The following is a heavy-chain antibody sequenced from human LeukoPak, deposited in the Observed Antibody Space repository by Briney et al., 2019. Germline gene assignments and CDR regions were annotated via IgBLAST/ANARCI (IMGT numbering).Heavy chain of an antibody. V-gene: IGHV3-21*04. CDR3: ARGSGSGWPLDF. J-gene: IGHJ4*02. D-gene: IGHD6-19*01. Sequence: GGSLRLSCAVSGFAFSRYSMNWVRQAPGKGLEWVSVISGGSTSTFYADSVKGRFSVSRDSSKNTLSLQMNSLRADDTAVYYCARGSGSGWPLDFWGQGTLVTVSS. CDR2: ISGGSTST. CDR1: GFAFSRYS.